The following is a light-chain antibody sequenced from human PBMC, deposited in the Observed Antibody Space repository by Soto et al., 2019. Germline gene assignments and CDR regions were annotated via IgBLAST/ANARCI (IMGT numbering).Light chain of an antibody. CDR1: QGISSY. V-gene: IGKV1-9*01. CDR2: APS. CDR3: QQLNSYPPC. Sequence: DIQLTQSPSFLSASVGDRVTITCRASQGISSYLAWYQQKPGKAPKLQIYAPSTLQSGDPSRSSGRGYGTEVTLTISGLQPEDFATYYCQQLNSYPPCFGPGTKVDIK. J-gene: IGKJ3*01.